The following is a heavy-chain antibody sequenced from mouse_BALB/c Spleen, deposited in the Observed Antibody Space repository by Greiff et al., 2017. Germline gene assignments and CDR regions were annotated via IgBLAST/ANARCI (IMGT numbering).Heavy chain of an antibody. CDR2: ISSGSSTI. J-gene: IGHJ4*01. Sequence: EVHLVESGGGLVQPGGSRKLSCAASGFTISSFGMHWVRQAPEKGLEWVAYISSGSSTIYYADTVKGRFTISRDNPKNTLFLQMTSLRSEDTAMYYCATGITTRAMDYWGQGTSVTVSS. CDR3: ATGITTRAMDY. CDR1: GFTISSFG. V-gene: IGHV5-17*02. D-gene: IGHD2-4*01.